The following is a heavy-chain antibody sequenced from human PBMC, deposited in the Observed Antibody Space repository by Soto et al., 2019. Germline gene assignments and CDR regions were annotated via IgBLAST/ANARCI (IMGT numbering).Heavy chain of an antibody. D-gene: IGHD3-3*02. CDR3: AKEGPLPSLLAYYYGMDV. J-gene: IGHJ6*02. CDR2: ISGSGGST. Sequence: GVSLRLSCAAAGFTFSSYAMSWVRQAPGKGLEWVSAISGSGGSTYYADSVKGRFTISRDNSKNTLYLQMNSLRAEDTAVYHCAKEGPLPSLLAYYYGMDVWGQGATVTVSS. CDR1: GFTFSSYA. V-gene: IGHV3-23*01.